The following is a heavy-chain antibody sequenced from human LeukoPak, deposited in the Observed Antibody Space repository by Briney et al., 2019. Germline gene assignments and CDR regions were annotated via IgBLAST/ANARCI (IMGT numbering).Heavy chain of an antibody. D-gene: IGHD2-15*01. V-gene: IGHV3-30*03. CDR1: GFTFSSYV. J-gene: IGHJ4*02. Sequence: PGRSLRLSCAASGFTFSSYVMHWVRQAPGKGLEWVAVISNDGSNKYYADSVKGRFTVSRDNSKNTLYLQMNSLRTEDTAVYYCARLVGAVGKKEDNWGQEPRVTAS. CDR3: ARLVGAVGKKEDN. CDR2: ISNDGSNK.